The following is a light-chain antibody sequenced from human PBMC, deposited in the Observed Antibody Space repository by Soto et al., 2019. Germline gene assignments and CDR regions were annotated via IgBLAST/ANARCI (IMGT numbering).Light chain of an antibody. Sequence: EIVLTQSPATLSLSPGERATLSCRASQSISIYLAWYQQKPGQAPRLLIYDASNRATGIPARFSGGGSGTDFTLTISSLEPEDFAVYYCQQRSNWPPTFGQGTKVDIK. CDR1: QSISIY. V-gene: IGKV3-11*01. CDR2: DAS. J-gene: IGKJ1*01. CDR3: QQRSNWPPT.